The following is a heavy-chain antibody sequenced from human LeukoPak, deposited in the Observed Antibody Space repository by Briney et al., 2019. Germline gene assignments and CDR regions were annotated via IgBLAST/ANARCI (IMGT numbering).Heavy chain of an antibody. CDR3: ARARKVTIFGVVSQNWFDP. V-gene: IGHV4-59*01. D-gene: IGHD3-3*01. Sequence: PSETLSLTCAVYGGSFSGYYWSWIRQPPGKGLEWIGYIYYSGSTSYNPSLKSRVTISVDTSKNQFSLKLSSVTAADTAVYYCARARKVTIFGVVSQNWFDPWGQGTLVTVSS. J-gene: IGHJ5*02. CDR2: IYYSGST. CDR1: GGSFSGYY.